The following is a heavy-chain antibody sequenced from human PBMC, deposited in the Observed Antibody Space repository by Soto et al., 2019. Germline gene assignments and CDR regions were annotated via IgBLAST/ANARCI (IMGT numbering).Heavy chain of an antibody. Sequence: LRLSCAASGFTFSAYTMNWVRQAPGKGLEWVSYISSSSSTIFYADSVKGRFTISRDNAKNSLYLQMNSLRDEDTAVYYCARRGSGTSPNFDYWGQGTLVTVSS. CDR2: ISSSSSTI. CDR1: GFTFSAYT. D-gene: IGHD1-26*01. CDR3: ARRGSGTSPNFDY. V-gene: IGHV3-48*02. J-gene: IGHJ4*02.